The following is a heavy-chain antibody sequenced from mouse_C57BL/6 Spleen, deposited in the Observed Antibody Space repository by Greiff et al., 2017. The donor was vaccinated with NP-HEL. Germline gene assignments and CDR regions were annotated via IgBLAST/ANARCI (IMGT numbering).Heavy chain of an antibody. D-gene: IGHD2-4*01. CDR2: INPSTGGT. V-gene: IGHV1-42*01. Sequence: VQLQQSGPELVKPGASVKISCKASGYSFTGYYMNWVKQSPEKSLEWIGEINPSTGGTTYNQKFKAKATLTVDKSSSTAYMQLKSLTSEDSAVYYCAIEEYDDDDWFAYWGQGTLVTVSA. CDR3: AIEEYDDDDWFAY. CDR1: GYSFTGYY. J-gene: IGHJ3*01.